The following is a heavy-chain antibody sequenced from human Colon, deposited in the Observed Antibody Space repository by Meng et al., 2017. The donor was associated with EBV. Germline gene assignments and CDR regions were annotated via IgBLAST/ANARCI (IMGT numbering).Heavy chain of an antibody. D-gene: IGHD2-2*01. Sequence: VRLHDWVPCLGEPSGPLSLHCAVSGGSISTSDWWSWVRQPPGKGLELIGEIYRGGGTNYNPSFKSRVTISVDTSNNHFSLKLSYVTAADTAVYYCARVRVIPAAVGFDYWGQGTLVTVSS. CDR2: IYRGGGT. CDR1: GGSISTSDW. V-gene: IGHV4-4*02. CDR3: ARVRVIPAAVGFDY. J-gene: IGHJ4*02.